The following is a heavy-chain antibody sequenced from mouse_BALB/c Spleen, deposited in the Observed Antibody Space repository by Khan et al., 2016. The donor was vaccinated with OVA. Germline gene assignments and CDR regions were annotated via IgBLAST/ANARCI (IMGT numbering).Heavy chain of an antibody. CDR1: GYTFTTAG. J-gene: IGHJ4*01. V-gene: IGHV9-4*02. Sequence: QIQLVQSGPELKKPGETVRISCKASGYTFTTAGIQWVQKMPGKGLKWIGWINTHSGVPKYAEDFKGRFAFSLEISVNTAYLQITNIKNEDTTTYFGARGGAAYYRNDGGAREYWGQGTSVTVSS. CDR2: INTHSGVP. CDR3: ARGGAAYYRNDGGAREY. D-gene: IGHD2-14*01.